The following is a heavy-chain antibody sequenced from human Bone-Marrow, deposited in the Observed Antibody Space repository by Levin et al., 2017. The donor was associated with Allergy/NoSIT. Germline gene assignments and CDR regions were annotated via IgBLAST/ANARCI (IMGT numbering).Heavy chain of an antibody. J-gene: IGHJ4*02. D-gene: IGHD3-9*01. CDR2: ISSSSSTI. CDR1: GFTFSSYS. Sequence: GESLKISCAASGFTFSSYSMNWVRQAPGKGLEWVSYISSSSSTIYYADSVKGRFTISRDNAKNSLYLQMNSLRAEDTAVYYCAREVGGDILTGYSLWYFDYWGQGTLVTVSS. CDR3: AREVGGDILTGYSLWYFDY. V-gene: IGHV3-48*01.